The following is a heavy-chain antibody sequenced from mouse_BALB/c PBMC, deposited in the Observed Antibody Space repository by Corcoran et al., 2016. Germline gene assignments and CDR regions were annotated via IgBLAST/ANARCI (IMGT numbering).Heavy chain of an antibody. Sequence: QIQLVQSGPELKKPGETVKISCKASGYTFTNYGMNWVKQAPGKGLKWMGWINTYTGETTYADDFKGRFAFSLETSASTAYLQINNLKNEDTATYFCARRGSWYFDVWGAGTTVTVSS. V-gene: IGHV9-3-1*01. CDR2: INTYTGET. CDR1: GYTFTNYG. J-gene: IGHJ1*01. CDR3: ARRGSWYFDV.